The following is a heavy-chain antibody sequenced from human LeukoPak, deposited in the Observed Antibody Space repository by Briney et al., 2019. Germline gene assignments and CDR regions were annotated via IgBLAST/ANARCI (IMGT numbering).Heavy chain of an antibody. CDR1: GYTFTGYY. D-gene: IGHD6-13*01. V-gene: IGHV1-2*02. J-gene: IGHJ4*02. CDR2: INPNSGGT. CDR3: ARGHSSSWYAAYYFDY. Sequence: ASVKVSCKASGYTFTGYYMHWVRQAPGQGLEWMGWINPNSGGTNYAQKFQGRVTMTRDTSISTAYMELSRLRSDDTAVYYCARGHSSSWYAAYYFDYWGQGTLVTVSS.